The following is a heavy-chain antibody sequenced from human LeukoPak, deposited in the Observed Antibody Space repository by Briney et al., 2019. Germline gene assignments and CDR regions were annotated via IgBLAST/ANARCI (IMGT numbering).Heavy chain of an antibody. Sequence: PGGSLRLSCAASGFTFSSSAMHWVRQASGKGLEWVGRIRSKANSYATAYAASVKGRFTISRDDSKNTAYLQMNSLKTEDTAVYYCTRLAYYDFWSGSPDAFDIWGQGTMVTVSS. J-gene: IGHJ3*02. D-gene: IGHD3-3*01. CDR1: GFTFSSSA. V-gene: IGHV3-73*01. CDR3: TRLAYYDFWSGSPDAFDI. CDR2: IRSKANSYAT.